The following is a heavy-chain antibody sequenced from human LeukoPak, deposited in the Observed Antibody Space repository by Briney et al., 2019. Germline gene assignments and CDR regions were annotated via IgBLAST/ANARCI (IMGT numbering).Heavy chain of an antibody. J-gene: IGHJ4*02. D-gene: IGHD6-6*01. V-gene: IGHV3-21*01. CDR3: ARDYSSYGFDY. Sequence: GGSLKLSCAASGFTFSSYSMNWVRQAPGKGLEWVSSISSSSSYIYYADSVKGRFTISRDNAKNSLYLQMNSLRAEDTAVYYCARDYSSYGFDYWGQGTLVTVSS. CDR2: ISSSSSYI. CDR1: GFTFSSYS.